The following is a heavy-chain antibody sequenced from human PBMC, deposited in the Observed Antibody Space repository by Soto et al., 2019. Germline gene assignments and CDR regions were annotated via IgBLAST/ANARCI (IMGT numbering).Heavy chain of an antibody. CDR3: ARERTVAGNDY. CDR1: GYTFTSYD. D-gene: IGHD6-19*01. CDR2: RNPNSGNT. V-gene: IGHV1-8*01. J-gene: IGHJ4*02. Sequence: QVQLVQSGAEVKKPGASVKVSCKASGYTFTSYDINWVRQATGQGLGWMGWRNPNSGNTGYAQKFRGRVTMTRNTSKSTDYMELRSLRSEDTAVYYCARERTVAGNDYWGQGTLVTVSS.